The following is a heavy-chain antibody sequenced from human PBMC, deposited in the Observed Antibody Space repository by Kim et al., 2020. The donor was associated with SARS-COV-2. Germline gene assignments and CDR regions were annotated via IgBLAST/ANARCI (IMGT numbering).Heavy chain of an antibody. CDR1: GFTFSSYA. J-gene: IGHJ6*02. D-gene: IGHD6-19*01. CDR2: ISGSGGST. Sequence: GGSLRLSCAASGFTFSSYAMSWVRQAPGKGLEWVSAISGSGGSTYYADSVKGRFTISRDNSKNTLYLQMNSLRAEDTAVYYCAKVTVSRQWLVRQRYYYGMDVWGQGTMVTVSS. CDR3: AKVTVSRQWLVRQRYYYGMDV. V-gene: IGHV3-23*01.